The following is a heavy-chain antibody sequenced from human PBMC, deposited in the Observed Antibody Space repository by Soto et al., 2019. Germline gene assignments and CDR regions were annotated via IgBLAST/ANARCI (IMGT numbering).Heavy chain of an antibody. J-gene: IGHJ6*02. CDR1: GDSIGTYN. Sequence: QVQLQASGPGLVKPSDTLSLTCTVSGDSIGTYNWGWIRQPPGKRLEWIGYIYSNGGTSYTPALKSRVTISADTSTKQFSLRLSSVTAADTAVYYCVRQGIGALHGLVDVWGQGTTVTVSS. D-gene: IGHD1-26*01. V-gene: IGHV4-59*08. CDR3: VRQGIGALHGLVDV. CDR2: IYSNGGT.